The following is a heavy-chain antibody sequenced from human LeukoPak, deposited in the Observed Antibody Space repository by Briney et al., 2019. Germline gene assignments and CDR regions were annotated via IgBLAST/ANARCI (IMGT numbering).Heavy chain of an antibody. CDR1: GFTFSDYY. CDR2: ISSSSSTI. V-gene: IGHV3-11*04. CDR3: ARDPQQWLVRPYYFDY. J-gene: IGHJ4*02. D-gene: IGHD6-19*01. Sequence: AGGSLRLSCAASGFTFSDYYMSWIRQAPGKGLEWVSYISSSSSTIYYADSVKGRFTISRDNAKNSLYLQMNSLRAEDTAVYYCARDPQQWLVRPYYFDYWGQGTLVTVSS.